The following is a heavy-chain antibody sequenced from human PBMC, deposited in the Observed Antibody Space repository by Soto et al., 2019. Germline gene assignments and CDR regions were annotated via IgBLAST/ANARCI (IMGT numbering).Heavy chain of an antibody. Sequence: ASVKVSCKASGYTFTSYGISLVRQAPGQGLEWMGWISTYNGNTNYAQKLQGRVTMTTDTSTSTAYMELRSVRSDDTAVYYCAWCSGYDDSFEYWGQGTLVTVSS. CDR1: GYTFTSYG. V-gene: IGHV1-18*01. CDR2: ISTYNGNT. J-gene: IGHJ4*02. D-gene: IGHD5-12*01. CDR3: AWCSGYDDSFEY.